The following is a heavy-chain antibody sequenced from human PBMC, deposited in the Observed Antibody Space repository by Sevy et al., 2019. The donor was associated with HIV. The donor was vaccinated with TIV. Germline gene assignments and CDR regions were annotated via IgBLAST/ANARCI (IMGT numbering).Heavy chain of an antibody. CDR2: ISNNGATT. D-gene: IGHD2-21*01. V-gene: IGHV3-23*01. CDR1: GFTFSTYA. CDR3: ANLEGYSFPLDF. Sequence: GGSLRLSCAASGFTFSTYAMNWVRQAPGKGLEWVSSISNNGATTYYTDSVKDRFTISRDNSKNMVYLQMNSLRTEDKSVYYCANLEGYSFPLDFWGQGTLVTVSS. J-gene: IGHJ4*02.